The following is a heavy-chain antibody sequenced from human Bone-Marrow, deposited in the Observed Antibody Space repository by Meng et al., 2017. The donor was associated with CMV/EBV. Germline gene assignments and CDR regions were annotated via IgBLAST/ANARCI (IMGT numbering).Heavy chain of an antibody. CDR1: GFTFSSYG. D-gene: IGHD6-13*01. Sequence: GESLKISCAASGFTFSSYGMHWVHQAPGKGLEWVAFIRYDGSNKYYADSVKGRFTISRDNSKNTLYLQMNSLRAEDTAVYYCAKEPKLVSGGMDVWGQGTTVTVSS. V-gene: IGHV3-30*02. CDR3: AKEPKLVSGGMDV. J-gene: IGHJ6*02. CDR2: IRYDGSNK.